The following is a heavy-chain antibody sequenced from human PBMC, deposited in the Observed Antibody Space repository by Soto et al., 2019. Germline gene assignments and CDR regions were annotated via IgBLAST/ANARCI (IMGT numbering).Heavy chain of an antibody. Sequence: GGSLRLSCSASGFNFSNYAMHWVRQAPGKGLEYVSAIVRNGGSTYYADSVKGRFTISRDNSKNTLYLQMSSLRAEGTAVYYCVKEGYYYDSSGYYYGWFDPWGQGTLVTVSS. J-gene: IGHJ5*02. CDR2: IVRNGGST. D-gene: IGHD3-22*01. V-gene: IGHV3-64D*06. CDR3: VKEGYYYDSSGYYYGWFDP. CDR1: GFNFSNYA.